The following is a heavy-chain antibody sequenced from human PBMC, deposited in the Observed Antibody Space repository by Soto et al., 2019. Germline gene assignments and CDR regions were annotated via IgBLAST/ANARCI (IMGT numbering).Heavy chain of an antibody. V-gene: IGHV1-69*01. CDR1: GGTFSSYA. J-gene: IGHJ6*02. CDR3: ARSQGGSSSLDIYYYYYYGMDV. D-gene: IGHD2-15*01. CDR2: IIPIFGTA. Sequence: QVQLVQSGAEVKKPGSSVKVSCKAPGGTFSSYAISWVRQAPGQGLEWMGGIIPIFGTAKYAQKFQGRVTITADESTSTGYMELSRLRSEDTAVYYYARSQGGSSSLDIYYYYYYGMDVWGQGTTVTVSS.